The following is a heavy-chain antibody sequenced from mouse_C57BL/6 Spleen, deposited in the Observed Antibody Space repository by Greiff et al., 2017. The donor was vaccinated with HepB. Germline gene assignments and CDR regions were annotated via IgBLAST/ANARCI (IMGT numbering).Heavy chain of an antibody. CDR3: AREWEGGFDY. D-gene: IGHD1-3*01. V-gene: IGHV1-81*01. J-gene: IGHJ2*01. Sequence: LVESGAELARPGASVKLSCKASGYTFTSYGISWVKQRTGQGLEWIGEIYPRSGNTYYNEKFKGKATLTADKSSSTAYMELRSLTSEDSAVYFCAREWEGGFDYWGQGTTLTVSS. CDR1: GYTFTSYG. CDR2: IYPRSGNT.